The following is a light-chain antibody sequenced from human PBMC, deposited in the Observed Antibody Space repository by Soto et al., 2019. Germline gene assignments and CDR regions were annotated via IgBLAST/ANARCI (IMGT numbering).Light chain of an antibody. CDR2: SNN. V-gene: IGLV1-44*01. J-gene: IGLJ3*02. CDR1: NSNIGTNS. CDR3: AAWDGSLNGWV. Sequence: QSVLTQPPSASGTPGQRVTISCSGSNSNIGTNSMNWYQQLPGTAPKLLIHSNNQRPSGVPDRFSGSKSGTSASLAISGLQSEDEADYYCAAWDGSLNGWVFGGGTKLTVI.